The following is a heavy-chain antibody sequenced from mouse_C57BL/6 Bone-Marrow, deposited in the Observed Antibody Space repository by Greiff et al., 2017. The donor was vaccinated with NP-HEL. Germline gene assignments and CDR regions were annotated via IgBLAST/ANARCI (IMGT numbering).Heavy chain of an antibody. J-gene: IGHJ1*03. CDR2: IYPRSGNT. D-gene: IGHD1-1*01. Sequence: QVQLRQSGAELARPGASVKLSCKASGYTFTSYGISWVKQRTGQGLEWIGEIYPRSGNTYYNEKFKGKATLTADKSSSTAYMELRSLTSEDSAVYFCARRRFHYEYFDVWGTGTTVTVSS. V-gene: IGHV1-81*01. CDR3: ARRRFHYEYFDV. CDR1: GYTFTSYG.